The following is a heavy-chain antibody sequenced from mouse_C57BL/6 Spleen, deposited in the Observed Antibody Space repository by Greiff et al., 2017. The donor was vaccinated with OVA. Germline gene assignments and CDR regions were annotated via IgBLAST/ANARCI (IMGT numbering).Heavy chain of an antibody. CDR3: VRHPGSSWGYAMDY. J-gene: IGHJ4*01. D-gene: IGHD1-1*01. Sequence: GGGLVQPKGSLKLSCAASGFSFNTYAMNWVRQAPGKGLEWVARIRSKSNNYATYYADSVKDRFTISRDDSESMLYLQMNNLKTEDTAMYYGVRHPGSSWGYAMDYWGQGTSVTVSS. CDR1: GFSFNTYA. CDR2: IRSKSNNYAT. V-gene: IGHV10-1*01.